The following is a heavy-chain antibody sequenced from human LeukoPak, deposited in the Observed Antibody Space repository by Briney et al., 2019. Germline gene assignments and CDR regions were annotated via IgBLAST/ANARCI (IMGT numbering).Heavy chain of an antibody. CDR3: AKGLRFLEWPRAAFDI. CDR2: ISGSGGST. Sequence: GGSLRLSCAASGFTFSSYAMSWVRQAPGKGLDWVSAISGSGGSTYYADFVKGRFTISRDNSKNTLCLQMNSLRAEDTAVYYCAKGLRFLEWPRAAFDIWGQGTMVTVSS. CDR1: GFTFSSYA. D-gene: IGHD3-3*01. V-gene: IGHV3-23*01. J-gene: IGHJ3*02.